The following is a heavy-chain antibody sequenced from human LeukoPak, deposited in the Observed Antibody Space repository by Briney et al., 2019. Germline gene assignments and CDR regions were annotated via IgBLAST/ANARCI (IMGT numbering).Heavy chain of an antibody. J-gene: IGHJ4*02. CDR1: GFTFSSYA. D-gene: IGHD6-13*01. Sequence: GGSLRLSCAASGFTFSSYAMSWVREAPGKGLEWVSAISGSGGSTYYADSVKGRFTISRDNSKNTLYLQMNSLRAEDTAVYYCAKQVRGIAAAGLEDYWGQGTLVTVSS. CDR2: ISGSGGST. CDR3: AKQVRGIAAAGLEDY. V-gene: IGHV3-23*01.